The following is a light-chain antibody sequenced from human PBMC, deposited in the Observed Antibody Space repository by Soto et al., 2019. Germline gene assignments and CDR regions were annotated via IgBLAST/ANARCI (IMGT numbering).Light chain of an antibody. CDR1: SSDVGGYDY. J-gene: IGLJ2*01. Sequence: QSALTQPASVSGSPGQSITISCTGTSSDVGGYDYVSWYQHFPGKAPKLIIYEVSNRPSGVSNRYSDSKSGNTASLTISGLQAEDEADYYCISYTSSITVDVVFGGGTKVTVL. CDR2: EVS. V-gene: IGLV2-14*01. CDR3: ISYTSSITVDVV.